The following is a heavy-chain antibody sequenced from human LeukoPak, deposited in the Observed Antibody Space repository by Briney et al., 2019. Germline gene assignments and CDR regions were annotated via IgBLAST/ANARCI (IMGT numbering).Heavy chain of an antibody. D-gene: IGHD2-21*01. V-gene: IGHV1-46*01. CDR1: GYTFTSYY. CDR2: INPSGGST. CDR3: ARDLVVRGFQNGMDV. Sequence: ASVKVSCKASGYTFTSYYMHWVRQAPGQGLEWMGLINPSGGSTSYAQKFQGRVTMTRDTSTSTVYMELSSLRSEDTAVYYCARDLVVRGFQNGMDVWGQGTTVTVSS. J-gene: IGHJ6*02.